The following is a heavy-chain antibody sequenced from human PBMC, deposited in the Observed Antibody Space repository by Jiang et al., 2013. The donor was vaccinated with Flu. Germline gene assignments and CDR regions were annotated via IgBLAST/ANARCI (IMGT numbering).Heavy chain of an antibody. D-gene: IGHD3-10*01. J-gene: IGHJ3*02. CDR2: INPNSGGT. CDR1: GYTFTGYY. Sequence: GAEVKKPGASVKVSCKASGYTFTGYYMHWVRQAPGQGLEWMGWINPNSGGTNYAQKFQGRVTMTTDTSTSTAYMELRSLRSDDTAVYYCARRSSGDAFDIWGRGTMVAVSS. V-gene: IGHV1-2*02. CDR3: ARRSSGDAFDI.